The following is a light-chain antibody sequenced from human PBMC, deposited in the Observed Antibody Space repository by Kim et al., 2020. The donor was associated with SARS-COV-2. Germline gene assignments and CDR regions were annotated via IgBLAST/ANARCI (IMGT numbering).Light chain of an antibody. V-gene: IGKV3-15*01. J-gene: IGKJ2*01. Sequence: EIVMTQSPATLSVSPGERATLSCRASQSVSSNLAWYQQKPGQAPRLLIYGASTRATGIPVRFSGSGSGTEFTLTISSLQSEDFAVYYCQQYNNWPRGYTFGQGTKLEI. CDR3: QQYNNWPRGYT. CDR2: GAS. CDR1: QSVSSN.